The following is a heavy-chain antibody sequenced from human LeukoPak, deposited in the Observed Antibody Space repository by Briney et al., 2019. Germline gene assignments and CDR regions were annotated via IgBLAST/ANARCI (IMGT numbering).Heavy chain of an antibody. CDR2: IIPIFGTA. V-gene: IGHV1-69*13. CDR1: GGTFSSYA. CDR3: AREGTGGSGYYRYYFDY. J-gene: IGHJ4*02. Sequence: GASVKVSCKASGGTFSSYAISWVRQAPGQGLEWMGGIIPIFGTANYAQKFQGRVTITADESTSTAYMELSSLRSEDKAVYYCAREGTGGSGYYRYYFDYWGQGTLVTVSS. D-gene: IGHD3-22*01.